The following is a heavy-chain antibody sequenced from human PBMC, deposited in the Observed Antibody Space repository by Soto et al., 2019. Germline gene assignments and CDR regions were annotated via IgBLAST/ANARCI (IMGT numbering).Heavy chain of an antibody. J-gene: IGHJ4*02. D-gene: IGHD6-19*01. CDR3: AKETFGVGWTLDF. V-gene: IGHV3-23*01. CDR2: ISGGGGNS. Sequence: QLLESGGGLVQPGGSRRLSCAASGFNFGDYTMTWVRQAPGKGLVWISTISGGGGNSYYADVVKGRFTITRDNSKNTLYLQMNSLKGEDTALYYRAKETFGVGWTLDFWGQGTLVTVSS. CDR1: GFNFGDYT.